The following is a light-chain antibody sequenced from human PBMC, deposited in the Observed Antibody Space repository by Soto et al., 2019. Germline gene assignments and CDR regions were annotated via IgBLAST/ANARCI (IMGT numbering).Light chain of an antibody. CDR3: MQSLQTPLT. V-gene: IGKV2-28*01. J-gene: IGKJ4*01. CDR2: LGF. CDR1: QSLLHSNGYTY. Sequence: DIVMTQSPRSLPVTPGEPASISCKSSQSLLHSNGYTYLDWYLQKTGQSPQLLIYLGFNRAYGVTARFSGSGSGADFTLKISSVEAEDVGVYYCMQSLQTPLTFGGGTKVEIK.